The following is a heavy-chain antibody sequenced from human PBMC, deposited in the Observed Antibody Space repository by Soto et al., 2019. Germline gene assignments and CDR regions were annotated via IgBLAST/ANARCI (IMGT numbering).Heavy chain of an antibody. CDR1: GFTFSSYA. Sequence: WGSLRLSCAASGFTFSSYAMHWVRQAPGKGLEWVAVISYAGSNKNYADSVKGLFTISRDNSRTTLYLQMSSLRAEDTAVYSCARTYRSAWYYFDYWDQGTLVTASS. D-gene: IGHD6-19*01. CDR2: ISYAGSNK. CDR3: ARTYRSAWYYFDY. V-gene: IGHV3-30-3*01. J-gene: IGHJ4*02.